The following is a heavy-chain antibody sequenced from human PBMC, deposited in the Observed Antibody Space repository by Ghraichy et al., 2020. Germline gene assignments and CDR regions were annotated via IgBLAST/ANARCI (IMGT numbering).Heavy chain of an antibody. CDR3: ARGGRDDGSSYSWFDY. J-gene: IGHJ4*02. V-gene: IGHV3-7*01. Sequence: GGSLRLSCAASGFTFSSYWMNWVRQAPGKGLEWVASIKQDGSEKHYLDSVKGRFTVSRDNAKNSLNLQMNSLRDEDTAVYYCARGGRDDGSSYSWFDYWGQGSLVTVSS. CDR2: IKQDGSEK. CDR1: GFTFSSYW. D-gene: IGHD2-15*01.